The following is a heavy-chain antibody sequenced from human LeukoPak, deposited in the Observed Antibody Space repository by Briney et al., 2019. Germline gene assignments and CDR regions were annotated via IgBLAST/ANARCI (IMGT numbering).Heavy chain of an antibody. CDR2: ISAYNGNT. V-gene: IGHV1-18*01. CDR1: GYTFTSYG. D-gene: IGHD4-17*01. J-gene: IGHJ5*02. CDR3: ARDYGDYDPNWFDP. Sequence: ASVKVSCKASGYTFTSYGISWVRQAPGQGLEWMGWISAYNGNTNYAQKLQGRVTMTTDTSTSTAYMELRSLRSDDTAAYYCARDYGDYDPNWFDPWGQGTLVTVSS.